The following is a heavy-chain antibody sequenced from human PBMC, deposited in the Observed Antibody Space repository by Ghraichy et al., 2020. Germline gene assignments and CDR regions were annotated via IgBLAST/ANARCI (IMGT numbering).Heavy chain of an antibody. J-gene: IGHJ5*02. CDR3: AKDRGMAAAGTLNWFDP. CDR1: GFTFSSYA. Sequence: GGSLRLSCAASGFTFSSYAMSWVRQAPGKGLEWVSAISGSGGSTYYADSVKGRFTISRDNSKNTLYLQMNSLRAEDTAVYYCAKDRGMAAAGTLNWFDPWGQGTLVTVSS. CDR2: ISGSGGST. D-gene: IGHD6-13*01. V-gene: IGHV3-23*01.